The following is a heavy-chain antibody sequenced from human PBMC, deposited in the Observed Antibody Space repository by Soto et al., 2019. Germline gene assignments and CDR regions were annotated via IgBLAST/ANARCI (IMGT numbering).Heavy chain of an antibody. V-gene: IGHV5-10-1*01. J-gene: IGHJ5*02. D-gene: IGHD6-19*01. CDR3: ARHAGGRYNWFDP. CDR2: IDPSDSYT. CDR1: GYSFTSYC. Sequence: GESLKISWKGSGYSFTSYCIGWVRQMPGKGLEWMGRIDPSDSYTNYSPSFQGHVTISADKSISTAYLQWSSLKASDTAMYYCARHAGGRYNWFDPWGQGTLVTGLL.